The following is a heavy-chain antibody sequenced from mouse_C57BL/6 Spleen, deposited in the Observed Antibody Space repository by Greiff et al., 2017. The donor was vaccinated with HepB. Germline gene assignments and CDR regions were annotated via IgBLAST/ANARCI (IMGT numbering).Heavy chain of an antibody. CDR3: ARDDVNPAWFAY. D-gene: IGHD2-3*01. V-gene: IGHV5-4*01. CDR1: GFTFSSYA. Sequence: EVKLVDSGGGLVKPGGSLKLSCAASGFTFSSYAMSWVRQTPEKRLEWVATISDGGSYTYYPDNVKGRFTISRDNAKNNLYLQMSHLKSEDTAMYYCARDDVNPAWFAYWGQGTLVTVSA. J-gene: IGHJ3*01. CDR2: ISDGGSYT.